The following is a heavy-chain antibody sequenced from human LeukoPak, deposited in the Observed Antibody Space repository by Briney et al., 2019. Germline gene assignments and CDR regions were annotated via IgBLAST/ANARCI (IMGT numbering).Heavy chain of an antibody. V-gene: IGHV4-38-2*02. Sequence: PSETLSLTCTVSGYSISSGYYWGWIRQPPGKGLEWIGSIYHSGSTYYNPSLKSRVTISVDTSKNQFSLKLSSVTAADTAVYYCARVGGLYDSSGYYYQQVPDFDYWGQGTLVTVSS. D-gene: IGHD3-22*01. CDR1: GYSISSGYY. CDR3: ARVGGLYDSSGYYYQQVPDFDY. CDR2: IYHSGST. J-gene: IGHJ4*02.